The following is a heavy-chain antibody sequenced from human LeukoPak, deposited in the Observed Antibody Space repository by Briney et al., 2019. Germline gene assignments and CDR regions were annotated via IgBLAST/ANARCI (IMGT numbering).Heavy chain of an antibody. CDR1: GFTFSSYG. CDR2: ISGSGGST. D-gene: IGHD2-2*01. V-gene: IGHV3-23*01. CDR3: AKFPKGYCSSTSCYVVY. Sequence: GGSLRLSCAASGFTFSSYGMSWVRQAPGKGLEWVSAISGSGGSTYYADSVKGRFTISRDNSKNTLYLQMNSLRAEDTAVYYCAKFPKGYCSSTSCYVVYWGQGTLVTVSS. J-gene: IGHJ4*02.